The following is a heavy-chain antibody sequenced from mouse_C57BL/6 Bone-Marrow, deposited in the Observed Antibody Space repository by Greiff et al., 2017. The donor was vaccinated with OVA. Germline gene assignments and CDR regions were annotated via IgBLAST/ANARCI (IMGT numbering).Heavy chain of an antibody. J-gene: IGHJ4*01. Sequence: VKLQESGPELVKPGASVKISCKASGYAFSSSWMNWVKQRPGKGLEWIGRIYPGDGDTNYNGKFKGKATLTADKSSSTAYMQLSSLTSEDSAVYFCARNYGSSRYYAMDYWGQGTSVTVSS. CDR2: IYPGDGDT. D-gene: IGHD1-1*01. V-gene: IGHV1-82*01. CDR3: ARNYGSSRYYAMDY. CDR1: GYAFSSSW.